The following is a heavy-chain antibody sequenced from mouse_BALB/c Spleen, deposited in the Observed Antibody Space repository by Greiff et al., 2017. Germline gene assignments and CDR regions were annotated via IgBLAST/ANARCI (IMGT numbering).Heavy chain of an antibody. Sequence: VKVVESGPDLVAPSQSLSITCTVSGFSLTSYGVHWVRQPPGKGLEWLVVIWSDGSTTYNSALKSRLSISKDNSKSQVFLKMNSLQTDDTAMYYCASGNYGGYYAMDYWGQGTSVTVSS. CDR1: GFSLTSYG. CDR2: IWSDGST. D-gene: IGHD2-1*01. V-gene: IGHV2-6-2*01. CDR3: ASGNYGGYYAMDY. J-gene: IGHJ4*01.